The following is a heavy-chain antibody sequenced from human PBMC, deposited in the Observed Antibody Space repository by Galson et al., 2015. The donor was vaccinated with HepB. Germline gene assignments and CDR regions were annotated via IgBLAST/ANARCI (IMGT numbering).Heavy chain of an antibody. CDR1: GDSVSSNTAA. CDR3: ARVRTRRPPHYYYGLDV. J-gene: IGHJ6*02. Sequence: AISGDSVSSNTAAWNWIRQSPSRGLEWLGRTYYSAKWYQDYAVSVKSRMTINSDTSKNQFSLHLNSVTPEDTAVYYCARVRTRRPPHYYYGLDVWGQGTTVTVSS. V-gene: IGHV6-1*01. CDR2: TYYSAKWYQ.